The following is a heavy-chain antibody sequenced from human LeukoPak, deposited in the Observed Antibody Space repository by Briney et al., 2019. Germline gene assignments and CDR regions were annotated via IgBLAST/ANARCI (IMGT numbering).Heavy chain of an antibody. V-gene: IGHV3-30*18. CDR2: ISYDGSNK. CDR1: GFTFSSYG. CDR3: ANMVRGSN. D-gene: IGHD3-10*01. J-gene: IGHJ4*02. Sequence: GGSLRLSCAASGFTFSSYGMHWVRQAPGKGLEWVAVISYDGSNKYYADSVKGRFTISRDNSKYTLYLQMNSLRAEDTAVYYCANMVRGSNWGQGTLVTVSS.